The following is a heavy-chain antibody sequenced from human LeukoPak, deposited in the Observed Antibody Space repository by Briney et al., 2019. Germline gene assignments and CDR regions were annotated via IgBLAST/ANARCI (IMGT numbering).Heavy chain of an antibody. V-gene: IGHV7-4-1*02. CDR1: GGTFSSYA. D-gene: IGHD3-10*01. Sequence: AASVKVSCKASGGTFSSYAISWVRQAPGQGLEWMGNIDTTTGNPRYAQDFTGRFVFSLDTSVSTAYLQITSLKADDTAAYYCVRGTPTPGMDYWGQGTQVTVSS. CDR3: VRGTPTPGMDY. CDR2: IDTTTGNP. J-gene: IGHJ4*02.